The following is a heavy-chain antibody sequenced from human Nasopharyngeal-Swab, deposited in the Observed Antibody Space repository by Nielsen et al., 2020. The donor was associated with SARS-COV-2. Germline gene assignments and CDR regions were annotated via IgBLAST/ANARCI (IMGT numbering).Heavy chain of an antibody. D-gene: IGHD3-3*02. J-gene: IGHJ6*03. CDR2: ISASGSFK. CDR1: AFSFSSFE. CDR3: AGRGISVSGDYYYYMDV. V-gene: IGHV3-48*03. Sequence: GGSLRLSCAASAFSFSSFEVNWVRQAPGKGLEWISYISASGSFKYYADSVKGRFTISRDNARKSLYLQMDSLGGEDTGVYYCAGRGISVSGDYYYYMDVWGKGTPVTVSS.